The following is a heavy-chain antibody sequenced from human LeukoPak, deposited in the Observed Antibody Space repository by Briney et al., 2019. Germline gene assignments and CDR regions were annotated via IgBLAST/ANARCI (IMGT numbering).Heavy chain of an antibody. Sequence: GESLKISCKGSGYSFTSYWIGWVRQMPGKGLEYMAIIYPDDSDTRYSPYFQGQVTISADKSISTAYLQWSSLKASDTAMYYCVRRQYCSGGSCFSGSYDYWGQGTLVTVSS. J-gene: IGHJ4*02. D-gene: IGHD2-15*01. V-gene: IGHV5-51*01. CDR2: IYPDDSDT. CDR3: VRRQYCSGGSCFSGSYDY. CDR1: GYSFTSYW.